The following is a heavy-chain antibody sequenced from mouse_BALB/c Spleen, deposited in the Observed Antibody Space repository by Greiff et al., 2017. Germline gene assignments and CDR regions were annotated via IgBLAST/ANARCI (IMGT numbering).Heavy chain of an antibody. CDR1: GDSITSGY. CDR2: ISYSGST. V-gene: IGHV3-8*02. Sequence: EVKVEESGPSLVKPSQTLSLTCSVTGDSITSGYWNWIRKFPGNKLEYMGYISYSGSTYYNPSLKSRISITRDTSKNQYYLQLNSVTTEDTATYYCARGFLYYYAMDYWGQGTSVTVSS. J-gene: IGHJ4*01. CDR3: ARGFLYYYAMDY.